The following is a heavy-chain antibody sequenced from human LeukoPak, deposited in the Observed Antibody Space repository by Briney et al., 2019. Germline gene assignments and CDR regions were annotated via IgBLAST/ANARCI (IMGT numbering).Heavy chain of an antibody. D-gene: IGHD6-19*01. CDR1: GGSISSSSYY. CDR2: IYYSGST. J-gene: IGHJ4*02. V-gene: IGHV4-39*07. CDR3: ARDGAGIAVAGTPLDY. Sequence: SETLSLTCTVSGGSISSSSYYWGWIRQPPGKGLEWIGSIYYSGSTYYNPSLKSRVTISVDTSKNQFSLKLSSVTAADTAVYYCARDGAGIAVAGTPLDYWGQGTLVTVSS.